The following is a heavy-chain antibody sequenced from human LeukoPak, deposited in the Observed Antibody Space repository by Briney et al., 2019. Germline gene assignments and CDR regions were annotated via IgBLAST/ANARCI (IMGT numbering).Heavy chain of an antibody. Sequence: PGESLTLFCAASGFTFSDYYMNWLRQAPGKGLEWVSSISGGSSYTTYADSVKGRFTISRDNAKNSLYLQMNTLRADDTAVYYCARGIMYYFYAMDVWGQGTTVAVSS. D-gene: IGHD2-8*01. CDR1: GFTFSDYY. CDR2: ISGGSSYT. CDR3: ARGIMYYFYAMDV. J-gene: IGHJ6*02. V-gene: IGHV3-11*06.